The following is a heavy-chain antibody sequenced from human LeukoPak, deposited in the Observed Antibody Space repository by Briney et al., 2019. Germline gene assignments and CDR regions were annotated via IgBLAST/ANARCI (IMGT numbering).Heavy chain of an antibody. CDR3: ARHSPRDCYDSSGYFSN. CDR1: GGSISSYY. D-gene: IGHD3-22*01. CDR2: IYYSGST. Sequence: SETLSLTCTVSGGSISSYYWSWIRQPPGKGLEWIGYIYYSGSTNYNPSLKSRVTISVDTSKNQFSLKLSSVTAADTAVYYCARHSPRDCYDSSGYFSNWGQGTLVTVSS. V-gene: IGHV4-59*08. J-gene: IGHJ4*02.